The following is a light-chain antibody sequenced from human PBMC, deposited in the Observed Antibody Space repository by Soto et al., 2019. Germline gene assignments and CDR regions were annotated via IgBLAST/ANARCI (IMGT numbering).Light chain of an antibody. CDR2: EVS. J-gene: IGLJ1*01. Sequence: QSALTQPASVSGSPGQSITISCAGTGSDVGGYRYVSWYQQHPGKAPKLIIYEVSNRASGVSDRFSGSKSGNTASLTISGLLTEDEAVYSCGSYTSSVTYVFGTGTKVTVL. CDR1: GSDVGGYRY. V-gene: IGLV2-14*03. CDR3: GSYTSSVTYV.